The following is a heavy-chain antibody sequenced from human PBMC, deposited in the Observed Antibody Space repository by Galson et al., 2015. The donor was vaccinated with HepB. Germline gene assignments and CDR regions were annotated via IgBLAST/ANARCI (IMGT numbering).Heavy chain of an antibody. D-gene: IGHD5-24*01. CDR2: INRGSGTT. V-gene: IGHV3-23*01. Sequence: SVRLSCTASGFSFRNYAIDWVRQAPAKGLEWVSTINRGSGTTYYADTVQGRFSITRDNSKNTAYLQMNSLRAEDTAVYYCAKSEMPLSGTGTFDYWGQGALVTVSS. CDR3: AKSEMPLSGTGTFDY. CDR1: GFSFRNYA. J-gene: IGHJ4*02.